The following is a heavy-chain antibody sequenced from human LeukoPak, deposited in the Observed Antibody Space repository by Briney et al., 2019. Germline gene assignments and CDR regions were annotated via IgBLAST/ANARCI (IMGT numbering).Heavy chain of an antibody. CDR3: ARTLRSSSWYSERSLFDP. CDR1: GFTFSSYS. CDR2: ISSSSSYI. J-gene: IGHJ5*02. Sequence: GGSLRLSCAASGFTFSSYSMNWVRQAPGKGLEWVSSISSSSSYIYYADSVKGRFTISRDNAKNSLYLQMNSLRAEDTAVYYCARTLRSSSWYSERSLFDPWGQGTLVTVSS. V-gene: IGHV3-21*04. D-gene: IGHD6-13*01.